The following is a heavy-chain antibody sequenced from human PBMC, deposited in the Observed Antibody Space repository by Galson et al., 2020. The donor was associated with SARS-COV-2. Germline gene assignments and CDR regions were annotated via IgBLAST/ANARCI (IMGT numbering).Heavy chain of an antibody. V-gene: IGHV4-31*03. J-gene: IGHJ3*02. CDR2: IYYSGST. CDR3: ARPWGITRIVVVLWAFDI. CDR1: RGSISSGGYY. D-gene: IGHD3-22*01. Sequence: SQTLSLTRTVPRGSISSGGYYCSWIRQHPGKGLEWIGYIYYSGSTYYKPSLKSRVTTAVDTSKNQFYLQLSSVTAADTAVYYCARPWGITRIVVVLWAFDIWGQGTMVPVSS.